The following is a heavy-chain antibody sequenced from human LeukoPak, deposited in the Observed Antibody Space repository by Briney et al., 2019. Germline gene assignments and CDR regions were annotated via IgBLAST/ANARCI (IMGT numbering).Heavy chain of an antibody. CDR1: GYTFTSYS. J-gene: IGHJ4*02. V-gene: IGHV1-18*01. Sequence: SSVKVSCKASGYTFTSYSISWVRQAPGQGLEWMGWISAYNGNTIYAQKVKGRVTMTTDTSTSTAYMELRSLKSDDTAVYYCARASYCSGGSCYSDYWGQGTLVSVSS. CDR2: ISAYNGNT. CDR3: ARASYCSGGSCYSDY. D-gene: IGHD2-15*01.